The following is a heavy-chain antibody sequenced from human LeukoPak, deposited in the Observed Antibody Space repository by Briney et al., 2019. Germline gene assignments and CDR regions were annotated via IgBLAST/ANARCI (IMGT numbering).Heavy chain of an antibody. V-gene: IGHV1-69*06. CDR1: GGTFSSYA. CDR2: IIPIFGTA. J-gene: IGHJ4*02. D-gene: IGHD3-3*01. Sequence: SVKVSCKASGGTFSSYAISWVRQAPGQGLEWMGGIIPIFGTANYAQKFQGRVTITADKSTSTAYMELSSLRSEDTAVYYCASGVTIFGASFDYWGQGTLVTVSS. CDR3: ASGVTIFGASFDY.